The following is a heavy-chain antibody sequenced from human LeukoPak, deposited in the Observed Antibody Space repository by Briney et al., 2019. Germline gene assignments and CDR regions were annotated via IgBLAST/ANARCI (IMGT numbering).Heavy chain of an antibody. CDR1: GCSISSYY. V-gene: IGHV4-4*07. J-gene: IGHJ2*01. CDR2: IYTSGST. Sequence: SETLSLTCTVSGCSISSYYWSWIRQPAGKGLEWIGRIYTSGSTNYNPSLKSRVTMSVDTSKNQFSLKLSSVTAADTAVYYCARGSYDFWSGYYFWYFDLWGRGTLVTVSS. CDR3: ARGSYDFWSGYYFWYFDL. D-gene: IGHD3-3*01.